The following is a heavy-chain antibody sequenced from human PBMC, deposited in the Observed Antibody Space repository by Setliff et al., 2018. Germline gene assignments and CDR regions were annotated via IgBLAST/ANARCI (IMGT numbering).Heavy chain of an antibody. CDR1: GYRLIEVS. CDR3: ARGLIVLPGPSGDMGYFDY. Sequence: ASVKVSCKVSGYRLIEVSMHWVRQAPGQGLEWMGIINPSGGSTSYAQKFQGRVTMTRDTSTSTVYMELSSLRSEDTAVYYCARGLIVLPGPSGDMGYFDYWGQGTLVTVSS. V-gene: IGHV1-46*01. J-gene: IGHJ4*02. D-gene: IGHD2-8*01. CDR2: INPSGGST.